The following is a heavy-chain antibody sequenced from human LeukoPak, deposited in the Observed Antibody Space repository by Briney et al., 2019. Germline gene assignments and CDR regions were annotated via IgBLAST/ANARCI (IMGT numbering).Heavy chain of an antibody. J-gene: IGHJ4*02. Sequence: GGSLILSCAASGFTFSTYGMHWVRQAPGKGLEWLAVIWYDGSNKYYADSVKGRFTISRDNSKNTLYLQMNSLRAEDTAVYYCARFAGYSSSWPLDYWGQGTLVTVSS. CDR1: GFTFSTYG. V-gene: IGHV3-33*01. CDR3: ARFAGYSSSWPLDY. CDR2: IWYDGSNK. D-gene: IGHD6-13*01.